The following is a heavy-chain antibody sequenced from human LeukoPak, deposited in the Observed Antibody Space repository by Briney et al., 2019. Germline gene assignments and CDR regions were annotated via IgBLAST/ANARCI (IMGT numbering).Heavy chain of an antibody. D-gene: IGHD1-1*01. Sequence: GASVKVSCKASGYTFTSYGISWVRQAPGQGLEWMGWISAYNGNTNYAQKFQGRVTITRNTSISTAYMELSSLRSEDTAVYYCARGLTNIWGQGTMVTVSS. CDR1: GYTFTSYG. CDR2: ISAYNGNT. CDR3: ARGLTNI. J-gene: IGHJ3*02. V-gene: IGHV1-18*01.